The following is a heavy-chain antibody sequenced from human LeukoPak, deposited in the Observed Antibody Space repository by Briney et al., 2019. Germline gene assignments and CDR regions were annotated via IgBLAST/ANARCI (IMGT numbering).Heavy chain of an antibody. CDR2: ISSSVSTI. J-gene: IGHJ4*02. D-gene: IGHD6-19*01. CDR3: AREAYSSGWSIWDC. V-gene: IGHV3-48*03. Sequence: PGGSLRLSCAASGFIFSSYEMNWVRHAPGKGLEWVSYISSSVSTIFYADSVKGRFTISRDNAKNSLYLQMNSLRVEDTAVYYCAREAYSSGWSIWDCWGQGTLVTVSS. CDR1: GFIFSSYE.